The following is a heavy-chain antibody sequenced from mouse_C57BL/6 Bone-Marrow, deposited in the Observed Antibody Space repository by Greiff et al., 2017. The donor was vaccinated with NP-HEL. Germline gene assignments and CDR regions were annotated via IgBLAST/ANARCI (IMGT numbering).Heavy chain of an antibody. V-gene: IGHV1-62-2*01. Sequence: VQLQQSGAELVKPGASVKLSCKASGYTFTEYTIHWVKQRSGQGLEWIGWFYPGSGSIKYNEKFKDKATLTADKSSSTVYMELSRLTSEDSAVYFCARHGGYFVYYYGSSGYFDYWGQGTTLTVSS. D-gene: IGHD1-1*01. CDR3: ARHGGYFVYYYGSSGYFDY. CDR2: FYPGSGSI. J-gene: IGHJ2*01. CDR1: GYTFTEYT.